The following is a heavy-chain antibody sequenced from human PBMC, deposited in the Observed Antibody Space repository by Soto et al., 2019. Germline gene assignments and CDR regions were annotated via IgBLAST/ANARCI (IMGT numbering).Heavy chain of an antibody. J-gene: IGHJ4*02. CDR3: ARLLDDSRRYYYFGY. CDR2: IFHSGTT. Sequence: SETLSLTCAVSGYSISSGYYWGWIRQPPGKGLEWLGSIFHSGTTYDNPSLKSRVTISVDMSKNQFSLKLTSVTAADTAVYYCARLLDDSRRYYYFGYWGQGTRVIVSS. D-gene: IGHD3-22*01. V-gene: IGHV4-38-2*01. CDR1: GYSISSGYY.